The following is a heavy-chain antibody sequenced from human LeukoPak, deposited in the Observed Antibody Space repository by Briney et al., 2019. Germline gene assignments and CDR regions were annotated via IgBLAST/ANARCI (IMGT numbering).Heavy chain of an antibody. J-gene: IGHJ4*02. D-gene: IGHD3-22*01. V-gene: IGHV1-69*13. CDR2: IIPIFGTA. Sequence: SVKVSCKASGGTFSSYAISWVRQAPGQGLEWMGGIIPIFGTANYAQKFQGRVTITADESTSTAYMELSSLRSEDTAVYYCARDSNSGYYSYYFDYWGQGTLVTVSS. CDR1: GGTFSSYA. CDR3: ARDSNSGYYSYYFDY.